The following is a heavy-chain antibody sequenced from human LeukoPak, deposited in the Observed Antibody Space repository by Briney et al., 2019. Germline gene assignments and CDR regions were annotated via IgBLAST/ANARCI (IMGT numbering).Heavy chain of an antibody. J-gene: IGHJ4*02. Sequence: GASVRVSCKASGYIFTSYGLSWVRQAPGQGLEWMGWISANNGHTHYAQKFQGRLTITRDMSTRTVDMELRSLRSDDTAVYYCARDMRPYLYCESDEYYFNFEYWGQGTLVTVSS. CDR3: ARDMRPYLYCESDEYYFNFEY. D-gene: IGHD3-16*01. V-gene: IGHV1-18*01. CDR1: GYIFTSYG. CDR2: ISANNGHT.